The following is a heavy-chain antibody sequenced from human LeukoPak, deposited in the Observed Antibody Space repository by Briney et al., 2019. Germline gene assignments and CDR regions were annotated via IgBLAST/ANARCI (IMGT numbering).Heavy chain of an antibody. Sequence: GASVKVSCKASGYTFTSYGINWVRQAPGQGLEWMGWISAYNGHTNYVQKFQGRVTMTTDTSTTTAYLEMRSLRSDDTAVYYCARDYDDSSRCFGYWGQGTLVTVSS. CDR1: GYTFTSYG. J-gene: IGHJ4*02. D-gene: IGHD3-22*01. V-gene: IGHV1-18*01. CDR2: ISAYNGHT. CDR3: ARDYDDSSRCFGY.